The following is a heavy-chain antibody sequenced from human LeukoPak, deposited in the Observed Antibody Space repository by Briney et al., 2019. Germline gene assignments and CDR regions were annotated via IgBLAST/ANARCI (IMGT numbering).Heavy chain of an antibody. V-gene: IGHV4-59*12. D-gene: IGHD6-13*01. CDR3: ARGESSGWYYFNY. CDR2: IYGSGYT. CDR1: GGSISGWY. Sequence: SETLSLTCTVSGGSISGWYWSWIRQPPGKGLEWIGYIYGSGYTNYNPSLKSRVTISVDTTKNQFSLKLSSVTAADTAVYYCARGESSGWYYFNYWGQGTLVTVSS. J-gene: IGHJ4*02.